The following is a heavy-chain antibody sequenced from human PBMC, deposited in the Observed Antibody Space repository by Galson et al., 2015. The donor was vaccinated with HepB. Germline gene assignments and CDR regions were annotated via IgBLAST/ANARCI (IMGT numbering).Heavy chain of an antibody. Sequence: SLRLSCAASGFTFSSYSMNWVRQAPGKGLEWVSYISSSSTIYYADSVKGRFTISRDNAKNSLYLQMNSLRDEDTAVYYCARDPYYDFWSGYYSLYYYYYGMDVWGQGTTVTVSS. D-gene: IGHD3-3*01. J-gene: IGHJ6*02. CDR2: ISSSSTI. CDR1: GFTFSSYS. CDR3: ARDPYYDFWSGYYSLYYYYYGMDV. V-gene: IGHV3-48*02.